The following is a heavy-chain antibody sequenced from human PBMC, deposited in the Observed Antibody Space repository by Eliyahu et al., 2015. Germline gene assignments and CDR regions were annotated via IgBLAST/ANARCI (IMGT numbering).Heavy chain of an antibody. V-gene: IGHV3-53*02. D-gene: IGHD7-27*01. CDR1: GFTVXDSF. Sequence: EEQLVETGGGLIQPGGSLRLSCAASGFTVXDSFMSWVRQAPGKGLDWVSVXYSGGTTYYADSVKGRFTISRDNSKNTLYLQMNSLRAEDTAIYFCAKYIRNWGAAYWGQGTLVTVSS. CDR3: AKYIRNWGAAY. CDR2: XYSGGTT. J-gene: IGHJ4*02.